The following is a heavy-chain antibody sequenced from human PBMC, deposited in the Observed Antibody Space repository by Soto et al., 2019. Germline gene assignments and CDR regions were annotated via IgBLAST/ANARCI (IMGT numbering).Heavy chain of an antibody. CDR2: IYYRGST. Sequence: SETLSLTCTVSGGSISSYYWSWIRQPPGKGLEWIGYIYYRGSTNYNPSLKSRVTISVATSKNQFSLKLSSVTAADTAVYYCAGVIGGYDYYYYYGMDVWGQGTTVTVSS. V-gene: IGHV4-59*01. CDR1: GGSISSYY. J-gene: IGHJ6*02. CDR3: AGVIGGYDYYYYYGMDV. D-gene: IGHD5-12*01.